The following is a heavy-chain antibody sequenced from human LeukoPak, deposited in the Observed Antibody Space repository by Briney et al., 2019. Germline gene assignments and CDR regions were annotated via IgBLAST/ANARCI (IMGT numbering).Heavy chain of an antibody. CDR3: ARDRRIAAAGDYGMDV. J-gene: IGHJ6*02. Sequence: SETLSLTCAVSGGSIRSGGYSWSWIRQPPGKGPEWIGYIYYSGSTYYNPSLKSRVTISVDRSKNQFSLKLRFVTAADTAVYYCARDRRIAAAGDYGMDVWGQGTTVTVSS. D-gene: IGHD6-13*01. V-gene: IGHV4-30-2*01. CDR1: GGSIRSGGYS. CDR2: IYYSGST.